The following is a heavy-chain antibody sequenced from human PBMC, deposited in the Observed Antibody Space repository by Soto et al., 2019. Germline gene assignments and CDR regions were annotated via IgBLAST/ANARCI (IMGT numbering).Heavy chain of an antibody. J-gene: IGHJ4*02. V-gene: IGHV1-2*02. Sequence: QEQLVQSGAEVKKPGASVKVSCKASGYTFTDYFIHWVRQAPGQGLEWMGWINPKSGGTNYAPNFQGGVNMTRDTSTSTAYMELTWLRFDDTAVDYCARSRRSTAIQDDHWGQGTLVTVSS. CDR3: ARSRRSTAIQDDH. D-gene: IGHD2-21*02. CDR1: GYTFTDYF. CDR2: INPKSGGT.